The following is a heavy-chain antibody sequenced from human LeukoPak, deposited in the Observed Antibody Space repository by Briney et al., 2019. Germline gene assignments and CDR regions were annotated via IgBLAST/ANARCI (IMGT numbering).Heavy chain of an antibody. Sequence: GESLQISCQGSGSIFTSYWIGWVRPLPGKGLEWMGIIYPGDSDTRYSPSFQGQVTISADKSISTAYLQWSSLKASGTAMYYCARQGGHGWFGESHDAFDIWGQGTMVTVSS. D-gene: IGHD3-10*01. CDR2: IYPGDSDT. V-gene: IGHV5-51*01. J-gene: IGHJ3*02. CDR1: GSIFTSYW. CDR3: ARQGGHGWFGESHDAFDI.